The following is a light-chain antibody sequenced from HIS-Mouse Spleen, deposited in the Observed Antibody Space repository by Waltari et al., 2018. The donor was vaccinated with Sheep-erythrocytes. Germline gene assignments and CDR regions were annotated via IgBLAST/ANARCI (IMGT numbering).Light chain of an antibody. Sequence: QSALTQPRSVSGSPGPSVTISCTATSSDVGGSNYVSWYQHHPGKAPKLMIYDVSKRPSGVPDRFSGSKSGNTASLTISGLQAEDEADYYCCSYAGSYTFWVFGGGTRLTVL. J-gene: IGLJ3*02. V-gene: IGLV2-11*01. CDR1: SSDVGGSNY. CDR3: CSYAGSYTFWV. CDR2: DVS.